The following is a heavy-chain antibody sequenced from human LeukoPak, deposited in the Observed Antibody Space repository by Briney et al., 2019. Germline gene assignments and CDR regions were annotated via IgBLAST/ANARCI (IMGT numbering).Heavy chain of an antibody. CDR1: GFTFSSYA. CDR2: ISGSGGST. CDR3: AKGRWLQLSHFDY. Sequence: GGSLRLSCAASGFTFSSYAMSWVRQAPGNGLEWVSAISGSGGSTYYADSVKGRFTTSRDNSKNTLYLQMNSLRAEDTAVYYCAKGRWLQLSHFDYWGQGTLVTVSS. J-gene: IGHJ4*02. D-gene: IGHD5-12*01. V-gene: IGHV3-23*01.